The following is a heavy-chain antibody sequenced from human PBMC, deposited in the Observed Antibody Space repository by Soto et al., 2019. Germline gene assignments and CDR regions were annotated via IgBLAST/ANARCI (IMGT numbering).Heavy chain of an antibody. J-gene: IGHJ3*02. D-gene: IGHD2-15*01. CDR1: GYTLTELS. CDR3: ATALYCSGGSCYSLDI. V-gene: IGHV1-24*01. CDR2: FDPEDGET. Sequence: GASVKVSCKVSGYTLTELSMHWVRQAPGKGLEWMGGFDPEDGETIYAQKFQGRVTMTEDTSTDTAYMELSSLRSEDTAVYYCATALYCSGGSCYSLDIWGQGTMVTVSS.